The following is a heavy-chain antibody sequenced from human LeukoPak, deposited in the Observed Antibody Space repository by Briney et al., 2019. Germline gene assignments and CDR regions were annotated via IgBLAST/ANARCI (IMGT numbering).Heavy chain of an antibody. D-gene: IGHD2-15*01. CDR3: AKDRPFVVVVAATPPLFDY. CDR1: GFTFSSYG. V-gene: IGHV3-30*18. J-gene: IGHJ4*02. Sequence: PGRSLRLSCAASGFTFSSYGMHWVRQAPGKGLEWVAVISYDGSNKYYADSVKGRFTISRDNSKNTLYLQMNSLGAEDTAVYYCAKDRPFVVVVAATPPLFDYWGQGTLVTVSS. CDR2: ISYDGSNK.